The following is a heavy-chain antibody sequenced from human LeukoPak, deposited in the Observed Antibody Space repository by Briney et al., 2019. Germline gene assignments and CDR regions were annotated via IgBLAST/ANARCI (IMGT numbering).Heavy chain of an antibody. V-gene: IGHV4-38-2*01. CDR2: IYHRGNT. CDR1: GFSIGTGYS. Sequence: SETLSLTCSVSGFSIGTGYSWGWIRQPPGQGLEWIGTIYHRGNTYYNPSLMSRVTISLDTSKNQFSLRLTSVTAADTALYYCARPGLAYCGGDCYSTEGYYFDYWSQGTLVAVSS. J-gene: IGHJ4*02. CDR3: ARPGLAYCGGDCYSTEGYYFDY. D-gene: IGHD2-21*01.